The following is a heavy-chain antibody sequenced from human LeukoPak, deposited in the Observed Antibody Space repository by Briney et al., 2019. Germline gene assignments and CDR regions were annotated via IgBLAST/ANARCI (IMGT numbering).Heavy chain of an antibody. J-gene: IGHJ4*02. CDR2: IWFDGTDK. CDR3: TKVTSGG. D-gene: IGHD3-10*01. CDR1: GFTFSNYG. V-gene: IGHV3-30*02. Sequence: GGSLRLSCAASGFTFSNYGMHWVRQAPGKGLEWVAPIWFDGTDKYYADSVKGRFSISRDNSKNTLYLQMNSLRVEDTAVYYCTKVTSGGWGQGTLVTVSS.